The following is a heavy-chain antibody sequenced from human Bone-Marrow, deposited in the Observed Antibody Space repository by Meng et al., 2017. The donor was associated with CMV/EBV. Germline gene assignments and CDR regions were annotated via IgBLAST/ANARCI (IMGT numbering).Heavy chain of an antibody. D-gene: IGHD4-11*01. J-gene: IGHJ6*02. CDR3: ARDGGHDYRYYYYGMDV. CDR2: IIPIFGTA. V-gene: IGHV1-69*05. CDR1: GGTFSSYA. Sequence: SVKVSCKASGGTFSSYAISWVRQAPGQGLEWMGGIIPIFGTANYAQKFQGRVTITTDESTSTAYMELSSLRSEDTAVYYCARDGGHDYRYYYYGMDVWGQGTTVTVSS.